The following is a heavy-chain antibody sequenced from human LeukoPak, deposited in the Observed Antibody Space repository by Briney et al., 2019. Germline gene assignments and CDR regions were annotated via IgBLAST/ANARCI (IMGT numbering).Heavy chain of an antibody. CDR2: IYYSGST. CDR3: ARRLAVAGYWFDP. CDR1: GGSISSYY. D-gene: IGHD6-19*01. Sequence: SETLSLTCTVSGGSISSYYWSWIRQPPGKGLEWIGSIYYSGSTYYNPSLKSRVTISVDTSKNQFSLKLSSVTAADTAVYYCARRLAVAGYWFDPWGQGTLVTVSS. V-gene: IGHV4-39*01. J-gene: IGHJ5*02.